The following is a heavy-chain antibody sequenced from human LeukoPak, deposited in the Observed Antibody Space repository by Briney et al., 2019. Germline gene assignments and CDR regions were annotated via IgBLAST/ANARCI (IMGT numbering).Heavy chain of an antibody. CDR3: AREMITMVRGVMTDYFDY. CDR2: IYSSGGT. V-gene: IGHV4-59*01. Sequence: SETLSLTCTVSGGSISSYYWSWIRQPPGKGLEWIGYIYSSGGTNYNPSLKSRVTISVDTSKNQFSLKLSSVTAADTAVYYCAREMITMVRGVMTDYFDYWGQGTLVTVSS. J-gene: IGHJ4*02. CDR1: GGSISSYY. D-gene: IGHD3-10*01.